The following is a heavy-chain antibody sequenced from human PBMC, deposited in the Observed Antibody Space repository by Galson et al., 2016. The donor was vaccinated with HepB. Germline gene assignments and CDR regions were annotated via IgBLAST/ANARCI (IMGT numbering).Heavy chain of an antibody. V-gene: IGHV1-18*01. J-gene: IGHJ4*02. CDR1: GYTFSNYG. CDR2: TSGYNGIT. CDR3: ARECGGECYYFDS. D-gene: IGHD2-21*01. Sequence: SVKVSCKASGYTFSNYGITWVRQAPGQGLEWMGWTSGYNGITKYAQKVQGRATMTTDTSTSTAYMELRSLRSDDTAVYYCARECGGECYYFDSWGQGTVVTVSS.